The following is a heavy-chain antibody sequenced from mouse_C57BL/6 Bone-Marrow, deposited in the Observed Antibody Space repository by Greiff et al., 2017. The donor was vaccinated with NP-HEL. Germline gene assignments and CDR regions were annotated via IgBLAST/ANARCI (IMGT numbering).Heavy chain of an antibody. CDR2: IYPRSGNT. V-gene: IGHV1-81*01. CDR1: GYTFTSYG. CDR3: ARWDYAWCAY. Sequence: QVQLQQSGAELARPGASVKLSCKASGYTFTSYGISWVKQRTGQGLEWIGEIYPRSGNTYSNEKFKGKATLTADKSSSTAYMALRSLTSEDSAGYFCARWDYAWCAYWGQGTLVTVSA. J-gene: IGHJ3*01. D-gene: IGHD2-4*01.